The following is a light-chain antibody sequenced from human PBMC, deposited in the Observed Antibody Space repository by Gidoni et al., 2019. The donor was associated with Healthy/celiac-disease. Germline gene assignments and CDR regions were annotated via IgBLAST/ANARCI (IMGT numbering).Light chain of an antibody. CDR2: GKN. V-gene: IGLV3-19*01. CDR1: SLRSYY. J-gene: IGLJ3*02. CDR3: NSRDSSGFWV. Sequence: SSELTQDPAVSVALGQTVRITCQGDSLRSYYASWYQQKPGQAPVLVIYGKNNRPSGIPDRFSGSSSGNTASLTITGAQAEDEADYYRNSRDSSGFWVFGGGTKLTVL.